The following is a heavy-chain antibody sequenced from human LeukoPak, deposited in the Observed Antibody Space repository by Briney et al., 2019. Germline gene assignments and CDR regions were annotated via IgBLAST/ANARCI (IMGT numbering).Heavy chain of an antibody. CDR3: ARDKGIQYSSSLDY. V-gene: IGHV3-20*04. J-gene: IGHJ4*02. CDR1: GFTFDDYG. CDR2: INWNGGSI. D-gene: IGHD6-6*01. Sequence: RPGGSLRLSCAASGFTFDDYGMNWVRQAPGKGLEWVSGINWNGGSIGYADSVKGRFTISRDSAKNSLYLQMNSLRAEDTAFYYCARDKGIQYSSSLDYWGQGTLVTVSS.